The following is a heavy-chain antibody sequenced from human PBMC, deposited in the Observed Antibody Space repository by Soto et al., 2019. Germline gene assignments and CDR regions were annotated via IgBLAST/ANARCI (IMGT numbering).Heavy chain of an antibody. CDR2: ISTSGGST. D-gene: IGHD4-17*01. Sequence: EVQLLESGGGLVQPGGSLRLSCIASGFTFTSYAMNWVRQAPGKGPEWVSDISTSGGSTYYAASVKGRFTISRDNSKNTLYLQMSSLRADDTALYYCAKDPNGNYVGAFDMRGQGTMVTVSS. J-gene: IGHJ3*02. CDR3: AKDPNGNYVGAFDM. V-gene: IGHV3-23*01. CDR1: GFTFTSYA.